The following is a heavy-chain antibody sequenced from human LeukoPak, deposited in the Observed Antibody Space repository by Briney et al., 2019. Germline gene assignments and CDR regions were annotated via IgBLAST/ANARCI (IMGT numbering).Heavy chain of an antibody. CDR2: INAGNGNT. D-gene: IGHD1-1*01. CDR1: GYTFTSYA. CDR3: ARGGTTGTTSPLRAFDI. V-gene: IGHV1-3*01. J-gene: IGHJ3*02. Sequence: GASVKVSCKASGYTFTSYAMHWVRQAPGQRLEWMGWINAGNGNTKYSQKFQGRVTITRDTSASTAYMELRSLRSDDTAVYYCARGGTTGTTSPLRAFDIWGQGTMVTVSS.